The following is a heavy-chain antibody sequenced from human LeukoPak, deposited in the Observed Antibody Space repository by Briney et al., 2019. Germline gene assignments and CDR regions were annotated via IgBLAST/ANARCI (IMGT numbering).Heavy chain of an antibody. D-gene: IGHD5-24*01. CDR1: GYTFTGYY. CDR3: ARRGDGYKPFDY. V-gene: IGHV1-2*02. J-gene: IGHJ4*02. Sequence: ASVKVSCKASGYTFTGYYMHWVRQAPGQGVEWMGWINPNSGGTNYAQKFQGRVTMTRDTSISTAYMELSRLRSDDTAVYYCARRGDGYKPFDYWGQGTLVTVSS. CDR2: INPNSGGT.